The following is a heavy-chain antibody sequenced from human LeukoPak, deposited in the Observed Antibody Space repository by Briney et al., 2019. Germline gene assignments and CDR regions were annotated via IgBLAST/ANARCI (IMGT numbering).Heavy chain of an antibody. CDR3: ARAGYYGSGSYAPNWFDP. J-gene: IGHJ5*02. CDR2: INHSGST. V-gene: IGHV4-39*07. CDR1: GGSISSSSYY. Sequence: ASETLSLTCTVSGGSISSSSYYWGWIRQPPGKGLEWIGEINHSGSTNYNPSLKSRVTISVDTSKNQFSLKLSSVTAADTAVYYCARAGYYGSGSYAPNWFDPWGQGTLVTVSS. D-gene: IGHD3-10*01.